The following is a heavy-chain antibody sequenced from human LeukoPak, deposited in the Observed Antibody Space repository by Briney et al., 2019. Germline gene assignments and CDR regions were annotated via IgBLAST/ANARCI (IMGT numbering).Heavy chain of an antibody. CDR2: ISAYNGNT. V-gene: IGHV1-18*01. D-gene: IGHD6-13*01. J-gene: IGHJ4*02. CDR1: GYTFTSYG. CDR3: AKSVGRIAAAGSDY. Sequence: ASVKVSCKASGYTFTSYGISWVRQAPGQGLEWMGWISAYNGNTNYAQKLQGRVTMTTDTSTSTAYMELRSLRSDDTAVYYCAKSVGRIAAAGSDYWGQGTLVTVSS.